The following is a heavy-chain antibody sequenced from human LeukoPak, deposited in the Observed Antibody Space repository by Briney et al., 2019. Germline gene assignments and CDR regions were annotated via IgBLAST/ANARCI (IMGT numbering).Heavy chain of an antibody. CDR3: AKGLPYGEHAFDI. V-gene: IGHV3-23*01. D-gene: IGHD4-17*01. Sequence: GGSLRLSCAASGFSFSTYAMNWVRPVPGKGLEWVSAIRGDGESTYYADSVKGRFTISRDNSKNTLYLQMNSLRAEDTAVYYCAKGLPYGEHAFDIWGQGTMVTVSS. CDR2: IRGDGEST. CDR1: GFSFSTYA. J-gene: IGHJ3*02.